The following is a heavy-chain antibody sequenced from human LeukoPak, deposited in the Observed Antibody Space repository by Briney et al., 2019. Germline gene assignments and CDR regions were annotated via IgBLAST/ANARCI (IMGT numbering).Heavy chain of an antibody. CDR2: ISSSSSYI. CDR3: AKDLNYYDSSGYYSAFDI. J-gene: IGHJ3*02. D-gene: IGHD3-22*01. V-gene: IGHV3-21*04. Sequence: GGSLRLSCAASGFTFSSCSMNWVRQAPGKGLEWVSSISSSSSYIYYADTVKGRFTISRDNSKNTLYLQMNSLRAEDTAVYYCAKDLNYYDSSGYYSAFDIWGQGTMVTVSS. CDR1: GFTFSSCS.